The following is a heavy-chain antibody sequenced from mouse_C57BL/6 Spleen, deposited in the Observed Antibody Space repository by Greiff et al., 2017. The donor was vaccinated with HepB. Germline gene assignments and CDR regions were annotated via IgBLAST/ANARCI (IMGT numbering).Heavy chain of an antibody. CDR3: ARSGLFPTGYFDV. CDR1: GYTFTSYW. Sequence: VQLQQSGAELAKPGASVKLSCKASGYTFTSYWMHWVKQRPGQGLEWIGYINPSSGYNKYNQKFKDKATLTAEKSSSTAYMQLSSLTYEDSAVYYCARSGLFPTGYFDVWGTGTTVTVSS. V-gene: IGHV1-7*01. CDR2: INPSSGYN. J-gene: IGHJ1*03. D-gene: IGHD1-1*01.